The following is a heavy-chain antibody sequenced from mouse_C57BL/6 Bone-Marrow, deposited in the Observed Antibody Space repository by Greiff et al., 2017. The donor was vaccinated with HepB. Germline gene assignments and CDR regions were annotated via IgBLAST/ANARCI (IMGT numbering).Heavy chain of an antibody. CDR2: INPNNGGT. D-gene: IGHD1-1*01. J-gene: IGHJ2*01. CDR3: ARRVKITTVVARDY. V-gene: IGHV1-26*01. Sequence: VQLQQSGPELVKPGASVKISCKASGYTFTDYYMNWVKQSHGKSLEWIGDINPNNGGTSYNQKFKGKATLTVDKSSSTAYMELRSLTSEDSAVYYCARRVKITTVVARDYWGQGTTLTVSS. CDR1: GYTFTDYY.